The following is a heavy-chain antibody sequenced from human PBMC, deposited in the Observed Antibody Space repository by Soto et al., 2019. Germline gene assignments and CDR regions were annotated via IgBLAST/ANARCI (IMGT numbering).Heavy chain of an antibody. V-gene: IGHV4-30-4*01. Sequence: PSETLSLTCTVSGGSISNGAYYWSWIRQPPGKGLEWIGYIYYSGTTYYNPSLKSRVTISVDTSKNQFSLKLTSVTAADTAVYYCDTYIVATSRFDTWGQGTLVTVSS. CDR2: IYYSGTT. D-gene: IGHD5-12*01. CDR1: GGSISNGAYY. CDR3: DTYIVATSRFDT. J-gene: IGHJ5*02.